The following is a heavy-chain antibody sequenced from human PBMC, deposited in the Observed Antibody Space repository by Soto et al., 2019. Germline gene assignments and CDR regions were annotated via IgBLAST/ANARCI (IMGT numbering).Heavy chain of an antibody. D-gene: IGHD3-3*01. Sequence: PGGSLRLSCAGSGFTFGTYSMNWVRQAAGKGLEWIAYISYDIDTIQYADSVKGRFTISRDNAKNSLYLQMNSLRDEDTAVYYCARLYYDYVWGQGTTVTVSS. V-gene: IGHV3-48*02. J-gene: IGHJ6*02. CDR3: ARLYYDYV. CDR1: GFTFGTYS. CDR2: ISYDIDTI.